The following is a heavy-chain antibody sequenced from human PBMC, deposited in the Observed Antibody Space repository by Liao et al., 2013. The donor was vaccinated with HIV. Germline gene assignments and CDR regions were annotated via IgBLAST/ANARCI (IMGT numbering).Heavy chain of an antibody. CDR2: FYTTGTT. Sequence: QVQLQESGPGLVKPSETLSLTCTVSGDSISSYYWAWIRQPAGKGLEWIGHFYTTGTTNYKPSLKSRVSMSLDMSKKQFSLKLDSVTAADTALYYCALSSGSSRFADYWGQGILVTVSS. CDR1: GDSISSYY. CDR3: ALSSGSSRFADY. D-gene: IGHD3-22*01. V-gene: IGHV4-4*07. J-gene: IGHJ4*02.